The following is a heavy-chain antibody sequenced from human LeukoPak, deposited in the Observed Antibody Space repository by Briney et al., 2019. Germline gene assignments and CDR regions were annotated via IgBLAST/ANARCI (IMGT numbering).Heavy chain of an antibody. D-gene: IGHD2-2*01. Sequence: ASVKVSCKASGYTFTGYYMHWVRQAPGQGLVWMGWINPNSGGTNYAQKFQGRVTMTRDTSISTAYMELSRLRSDDTAVYYCASYCSSTSCSDYWGQGTLVTVSS. V-gene: IGHV1-2*02. CDR2: INPNSGGT. CDR1: GYTFTGYY. J-gene: IGHJ4*02. CDR3: ASYCSSTSCSDY.